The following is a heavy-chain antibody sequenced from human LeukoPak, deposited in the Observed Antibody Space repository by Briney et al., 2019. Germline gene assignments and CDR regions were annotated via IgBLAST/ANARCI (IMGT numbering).Heavy chain of an antibody. CDR2: IFSNDER. CDR1: GFSLSNARMG. D-gene: IGHD2-2*02. CDR3: GRIPFPYCSSTSCYMGYFDY. Sequence: SGPVLVKPTETLTLTCTVSGFSLSNARMGVSWIRQPPGKALEWLAHIFSNDERSYSTSLKSRLTISKDTSKSQVVLTMTNMDPVDTATYYCGRIPFPYCSSTSCYMGYFDYWGQGTLVTVSS. V-gene: IGHV2-26*01. J-gene: IGHJ4*02.